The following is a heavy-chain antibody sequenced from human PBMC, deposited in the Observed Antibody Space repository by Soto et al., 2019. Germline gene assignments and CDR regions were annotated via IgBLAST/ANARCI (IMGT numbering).Heavy chain of an antibody. J-gene: IGHJ4*02. CDR1: GGTFSSYA. D-gene: IGHD3-22*01. V-gene: IGHV1-69*13. CDR2: IIPIFGTA. Sequence: SVKVSCKASGGTFSSYAISWVRQAPGQGLEWMGGIIPIFGTANYAQKFQGRVTITADESTSTAYMELSSLRSEDTAVYYCARDHNYYDSSGYYHSFDYWGQGTLVTVSS. CDR3: ARDHNYYDSSGYYHSFDY.